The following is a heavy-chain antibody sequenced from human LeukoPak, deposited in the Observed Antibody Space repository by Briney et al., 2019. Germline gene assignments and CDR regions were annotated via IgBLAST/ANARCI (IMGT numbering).Heavy chain of an antibody. J-gene: IGHJ5*02. CDR1: GYSFTTYG. CDR3: ARDMIAARPHWFDP. Sequence: ASVKVSCKASGYSFTTYGISWVRQAPGQGLEWMGWISAYNGNTNYAQKLQGRVTMTTDTSTSTAYMELRSLRYDDTAVYYCARDMIAARPHWFDPWGQGTLVTVSS. V-gene: IGHV1-18*01. CDR2: ISAYNGNT. D-gene: IGHD6-6*01.